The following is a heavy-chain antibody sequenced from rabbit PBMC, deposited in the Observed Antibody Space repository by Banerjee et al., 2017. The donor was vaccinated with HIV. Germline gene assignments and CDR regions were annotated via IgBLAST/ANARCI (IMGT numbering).Heavy chain of an antibody. Sequence: EESGGDLVQPEGSLTLTCTASGLDFSSSHWIWWVRQAPGKGPEWIGYIDTGSSGSSYHASWAKGRFTISKTSSTTVTLQMTSLTAADTATYFCAREYDYSAIKLWGPGTLVTVS. V-gene: IGHV1S45*01. D-gene: IGHD7-1*01. CDR3: AREYDYSAIKL. CDR2: IDTGSSGSS. J-gene: IGHJ4*01. CDR1: GLDFSSSHW.